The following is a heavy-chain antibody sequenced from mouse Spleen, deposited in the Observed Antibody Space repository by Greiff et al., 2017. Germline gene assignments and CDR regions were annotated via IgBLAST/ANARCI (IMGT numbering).Heavy chain of an antibody. D-gene: IGHD2-3*01. CDR2: ISSGGGST. J-gene: IGHJ2*01. CDR1: GFAFSSYD. Sequence: EVMLVESGGGLVKPGGSLKLSCAASGFAFSSYDMSWVRQTPEKRLEWVAYISSGGGSTYYPDTVKGRFTISRDNAKNTLYLQMSSLKSEDTAMYYCARKDDDRYYFDYWGQGTTLTVSS. V-gene: IGHV5-12-1*01. CDR3: ARKDDDRYYFDY.